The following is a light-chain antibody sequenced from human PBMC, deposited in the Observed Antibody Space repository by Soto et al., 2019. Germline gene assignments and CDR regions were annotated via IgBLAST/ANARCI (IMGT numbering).Light chain of an antibody. V-gene: IGLV2-8*01. CDR2: EVS. Sequence: QSALTQPPSASGSRGQSVTISCTGTSSDVGGYNYVSWYQQHPGKAPKLMIYEVSKRPSGVPDRFSGSKSGNTASLTVSGLQAEDEADYYCSSYAGSNNPVFGGGTKVTVL. CDR1: SSDVGGYNY. J-gene: IGLJ2*01. CDR3: SSYAGSNNPV.